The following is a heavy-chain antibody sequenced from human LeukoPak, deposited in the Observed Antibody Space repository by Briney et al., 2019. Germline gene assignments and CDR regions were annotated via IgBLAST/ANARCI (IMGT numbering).Heavy chain of an antibody. J-gene: IGHJ4*02. V-gene: IGHV4-39*01. CDR3: ARMLDSSGWFDY. CDR2: IYYTGST. CDR1: GGSITSSRHY. Sequence: NPSETLSLTCTVSGGSITSSRHYWGWIRQPPGKGLEWIGNIYYTGSTYYNPSLKSRVTISVDTSNNQFSLKVSSVTAADTAVYHCARMLDSSGWFDYWGQGTLVTVSS. D-gene: IGHD6-19*01.